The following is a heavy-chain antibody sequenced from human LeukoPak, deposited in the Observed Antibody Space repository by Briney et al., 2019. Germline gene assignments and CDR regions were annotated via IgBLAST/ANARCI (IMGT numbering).Heavy chain of an antibody. CDR1: GFNFGTYT. CDR3: ARDGIQLWTGAFDY. CDR2: IWSRGSHI. Sequence: PGGSLRLSCAASGFNFGTYTMNWVRQAPGKGLEWVSAIWSRGSHIYYADSVKGRFTISRDNAKNSLYLQMNSLRDEDTAVYYCARDGIQLWTGAFDYWGQGTLVTVSS. D-gene: IGHD5-18*01. V-gene: IGHV3-21*01. J-gene: IGHJ4*02.